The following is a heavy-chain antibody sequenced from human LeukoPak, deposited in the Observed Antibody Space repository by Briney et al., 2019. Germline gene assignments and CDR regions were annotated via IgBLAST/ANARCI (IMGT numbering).Heavy chain of an antibody. CDR3: TTDLYYDSSGYYFDY. CDR2: IKSKTDGGTT. D-gene: IGHD3-22*01. CDR1: GFTFSNAW. Sequence: GGSLGLSCAASGFTFSNAWMSWARQAPGKGLEWVGRIKSKTDGGTTDYAAPVKGRFTISRDDSKNTLYLQMNSLKAEDTAVYYCTTDLYYDSSGYYFDYWGQGTLVTVSS. J-gene: IGHJ4*02. V-gene: IGHV3-15*01.